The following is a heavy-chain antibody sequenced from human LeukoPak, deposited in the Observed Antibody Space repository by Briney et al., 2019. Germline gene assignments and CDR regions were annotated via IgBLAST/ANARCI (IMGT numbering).Heavy chain of an antibody. CDR3: ITRVTGTGDY. Sequence: PGGAPRLSCVDPGVTFSNAWISWGRQAPGKGVEWVGRIKSKTDGGTTDYPAPVKGRFTISRDDSKNTLYLQMNSLSTEDTAVYYCITRVTGTGDYWGQGTLVTVSS. CDR1: GVTFSNAW. V-gene: IGHV3-15*01. CDR2: IKSKTDGGTT. J-gene: IGHJ4*02. D-gene: IGHD6-19*01.